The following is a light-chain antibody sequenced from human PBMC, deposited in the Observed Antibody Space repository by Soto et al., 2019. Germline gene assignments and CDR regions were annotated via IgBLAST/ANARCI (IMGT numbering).Light chain of an antibody. CDR1: SSDVGSYDL. CDR2: GVT. J-gene: IGLJ1*01. Sequence: QSALTQPASVSGSPGQSITVSCTGTSSDVGSYDLVSWYQQHPGQAPKVMIYGVTKRPSGVSNRFSGNRSGNTASLTISGLQAEDEAEYYCCSLTTSHTYVFGSGTKLTVL. CDR3: CSLTTSHTYV. V-gene: IGLV2-14*02.